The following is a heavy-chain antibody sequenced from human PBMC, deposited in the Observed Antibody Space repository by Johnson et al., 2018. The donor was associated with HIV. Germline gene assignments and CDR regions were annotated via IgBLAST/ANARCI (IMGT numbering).Heavy chain of an antibody. D-gene: IGHD4-17*01. CDR1: GFTFSSYG. Sequence: QVQLVESWGGVVQPGGSLRLSCAASGFTFSSYGMHWVRQAPGKGLEWVAFIRYDGSNKYYADSVKGRFTISRDNSKNTLYLQMNSLRAEDTAVYYCAKVGGRHDYGDYLGAFDIWGQGTMVTVSS. CDR2: IRYDGSNK. V-gene: IGHV3-30*02. CDR3: AKVGGRHDYGDYLGAFDI. J-gene: IGHJ3*02.